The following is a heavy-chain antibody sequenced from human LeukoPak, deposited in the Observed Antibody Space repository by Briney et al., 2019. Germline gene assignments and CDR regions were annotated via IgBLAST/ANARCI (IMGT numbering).Heavy chain of an antibody. CDR1: EFTFSRYG. Sequence: GGSLRLSCAASEFTFSRYGMNWVRQAPGKGLEWVSSISSSSSYMYYADSVKGRFTISRDNAKNTLYLQMNSLRAEDTAVYYCARDYHYGVGAFDIWGQGTMVTVSS. J-gene: IGHJ3*02. CDR3: ARDYHYGVGAFDI. CDR2: ISSSSSYM. D-gene: IGHD5-12*01. V-gene: IGHV3-21*01.